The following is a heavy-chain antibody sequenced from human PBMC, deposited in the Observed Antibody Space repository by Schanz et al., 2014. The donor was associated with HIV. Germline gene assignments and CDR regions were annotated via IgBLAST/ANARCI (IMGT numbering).Heavy chain of an antibody. CDR2: ISGSGGST. D-gene: IGHD4-17*01. J-gene: IGHJ6*02. CDR1: GFTFSGYG. V-gene: IGHV3-23*01. Sequence: EVQLLESGGGVVQPGRSLRLSCAASGFTFSGYGMHWVRQAPGKGLEWVSAISGSGGSTYYADSVKGRFTISRDNSKNTLYLQMNSLRAEDTAVYYCAKEGYGEGYYGMDVWGQGTTVTVSS. CDR3: AKEGYGEGYYGMDV.